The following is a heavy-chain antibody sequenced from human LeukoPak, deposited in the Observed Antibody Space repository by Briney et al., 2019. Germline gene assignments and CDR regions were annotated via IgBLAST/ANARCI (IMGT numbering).Heavy chain of an antibody. CDR2: ISSSNSYI. Sequence: GGSLRLSCAASGFTFNTYAMNWVRQAPGKGLEWVSSISSSNSYIYYADSVKGRFTISRDNAKNSLYLQMNSLRAEDTAVYYCARGATGGEYKYFYYMDVWGKGTTVTVSS. V-gene: IGHV3-21*01. J-gene: IGHJ6*03. D-gene: IGHD2-8*02. CDR1: GFTFNTYA. CDR3: ARGATGGEYKYFYYMDV.